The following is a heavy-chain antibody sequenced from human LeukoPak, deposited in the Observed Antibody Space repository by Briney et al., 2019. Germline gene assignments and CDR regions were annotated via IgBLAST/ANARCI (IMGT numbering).Heavy chain of an antibody. CDR1: GGTYSSYA. V-gene: IGHV1-69*04. D-gene: IGHD1-26*01. J-gene: IGHJ4*02. CDR2: IIPILGIA. CDR3: ARGKTRGATAFDY. Sequence: GASVKVSCKASGGTYSSYAISWVRQAPGQGLEWMGRIIPILGIANYAQKFQGRVTITADKSTSTAYMEPSSLRSEDTAVYYCARGKTRGATAFDYWGQGTLVTVSS.